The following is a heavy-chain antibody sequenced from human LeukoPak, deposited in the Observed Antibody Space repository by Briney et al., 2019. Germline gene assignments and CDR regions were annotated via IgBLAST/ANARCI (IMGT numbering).Heavy chain of an antibody. D-gene: IGHD6-19*01. V-gene: IGHV1-2*02. J-gene: IGHJ4*02. CDR2: INPNSGGT. Sequence: GASVTVSCKASGYTFTGYYMHWVRQAPGQGLEWMGWINPNSGGTNYAQKFQGRVTMTRDTSISTAYMELSRLRSDDTAVYYCARAAVPGSTTRFDYWGQGTLVTVSS. CDR1: GYTFTGYY. CDR3: ARAAVPGSTTRFDY.